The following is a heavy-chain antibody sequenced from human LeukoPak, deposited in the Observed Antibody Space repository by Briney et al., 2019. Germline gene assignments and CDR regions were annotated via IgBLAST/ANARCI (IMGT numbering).Heavy chain of an antibody. Sequence: PGRSLRLSCTASGFTFGDYAMSWVRQAPGKGLEWVGFIRSKAYGGTTEYAASVKGRFTISRDDSKSIAYLQMNSLKTEDIAVYYCTKESSGWYEGWFDPWGQGTLVTVSS. CDR1: GFTFGDYA. V-gene: IGHV3-49*04. D-gene: IGHD6-19*01. CDR2: IRSKAYGGTT. J-gene: IGHJ5*02. CDR3: TKESSGWYEGWFDP.